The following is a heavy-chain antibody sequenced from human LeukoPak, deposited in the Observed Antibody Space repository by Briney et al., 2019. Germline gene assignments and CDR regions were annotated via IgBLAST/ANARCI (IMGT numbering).Heavy chain of an antibody. CDR1: GGSFSGYY. V-gene: IGHV4-34*01. CDR2: INHSGST. Sequence: SETLSLTCGVYGGSFSGYYWSWIRQPPGKGLEWIGEINHSGSTNYNPSLKSRVTISVDTSKNQFSLKLSSVTAADTAVYYCARPLCSSTSCPGDDAFDIWGQGTMVTVSS. CDR3: ARPLCSSTSCPGDDAFDI. J-gene: IGHJ3*02. D-gene: IGHD2-2*01.